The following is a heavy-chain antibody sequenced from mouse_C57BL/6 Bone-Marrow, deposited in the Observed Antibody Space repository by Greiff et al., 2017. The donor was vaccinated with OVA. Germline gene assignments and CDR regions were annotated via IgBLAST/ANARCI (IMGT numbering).Heavy chain of an antibody. J-gene: IGHJ2*01. CDR3: ARSDGSSFDY. D-gene: IGHD1-1*01. Sequence: QAQLQQSGAELVKPGASVKLSCKASGYTFTSYWMPWVKQRPGQGLEWIGEIDPSDSYTNYNQKFKGKATLTVDTSSSTAYMQLSSLTSEDSAVYYCARSDGSSFDYWGQGTTLTVSS. CDR1: GYTFTSYW. V-gene: IGHV1-50*01. CDR2: IDPSDSYT.